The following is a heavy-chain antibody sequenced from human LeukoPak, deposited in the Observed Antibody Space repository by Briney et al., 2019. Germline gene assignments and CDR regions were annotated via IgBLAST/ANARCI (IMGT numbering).Heavy chain of an antibody. J-gene: IGHJ6*02. CDR2: ISSNGGST. V-gene: IGHV3-64*01. D-gene: IGHD3-10*01. Sequence: PGGSLRLSCAASGFTFSSYAMHWLRQAPGKGLEYVSAISSNGGSTYYANSVKGRFTISRDNSKNTLYLQMGSLRAEDMAVYYCARGQDYYGSGSYYNRLGYYGMDVWGQGTTVTVSS. CDR3: ARGQDYYGSGSYYNRLGYYGMDV. CDR1: GFTFSSYA.